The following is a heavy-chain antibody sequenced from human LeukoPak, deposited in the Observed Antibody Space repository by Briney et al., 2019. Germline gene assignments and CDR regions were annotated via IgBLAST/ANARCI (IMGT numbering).Heavy chain of an antibody. D-gene: IGHD2-2*01. CDR2: IFTGGTT. Sequence: PGGSLRLSCAGSGFSVSDNYMTWVRQAPGKGPEWVSVIFTGGTTYYADSVEGRFTISRDSAKNTLYLQMNSLRTEDTAVYYCAKEGGLGYCSTTSCAFAHWGRGTLVTVSS. CDR1: GFSVSDNY. J-gene: IGHJ4*02. V-gene: IGHV3-53*01. CDR3: AKEGGLGYCSTTSCAFAH.